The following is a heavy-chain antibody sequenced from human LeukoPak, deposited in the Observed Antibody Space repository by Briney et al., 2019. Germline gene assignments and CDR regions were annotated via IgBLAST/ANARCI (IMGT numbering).Heavy chain of an antibody. D-gene: IGHD5-18*01. CDR1: GYTFTSYG. J-gene: IGHJ3*02. V-gene: IGHV1-18*01. CDR2: ISAYNGNT. Sequence: ASVKVSCKASGYTFTSYGISWVRQAPGQGLEWMGWISAYNGNTNYAQKLQGRVTMTTDTSTSTAYMELRSLRAEDTAVYYCAREYTAMVIGAFDIWGQGTMVTVSS. CDR3: AREYTAMVIGAFDI.